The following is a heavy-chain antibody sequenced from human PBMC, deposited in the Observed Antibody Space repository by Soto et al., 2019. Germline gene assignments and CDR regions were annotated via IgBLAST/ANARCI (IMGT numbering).Heavy chain of an antibody. V-gene: IGHV4-39*02. J-gene: IGHJ6*01. Sequence: SSETLSLTCAVSRGSGRSASSYWSWIRQPPGKGLEWIGSISNSGTTNYNPSLKSRVTISLDTSNNHFSLKLTSVTAADTAVYYCAREIPIDGDNFGARAIYVWGQGTTGTGSS. CDR1: RGSGRSASSY. CDR2: ISNSGTT. D-gene: IGHD3-10*01. CDR3: AREIPIDGDNFGARAIYV.